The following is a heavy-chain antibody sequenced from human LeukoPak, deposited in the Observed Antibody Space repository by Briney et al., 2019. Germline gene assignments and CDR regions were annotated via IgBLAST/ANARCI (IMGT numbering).Heavy chain of an antibody. Sequence: GGSLRLSCAASGFSLSRYWMSWVRQAPGKGLEWVSYISSSSSTIYYADSVKGRFTISRDNAKNSLYLQMNSLRAEDTAVYYCARDSADCSGGSCYSAEYFQHWGQGTLVTVSS. CDR2: ISSSSSTI. D-gene: IGHD2-15*01. V-gene: IGHV3-48*04. CDR1: GFSLSRYW. CDR3: ARDSADCSGGSCYSAEYFQH. J-gene: IGHJ1*01.